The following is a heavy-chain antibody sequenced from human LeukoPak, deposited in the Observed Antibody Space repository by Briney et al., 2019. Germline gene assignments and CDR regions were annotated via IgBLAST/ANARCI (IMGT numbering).Heavy chain of an antibody. V-gene: IGHV3-21*01. CDR3: ARVMEYYGSADY. Sequence: GGSLRLSCAASRFTFSDYSMNWVRQAPGKGLEWVSSISSSSGYIYYADSVKGRFTISRDNAKNSRYPQMISLRAEDTAVYYCARVMEYYGSADYWGQGTLVTVSS. J-gene: IGHJ4*02. D-gene: IGHD3-10*01. CDR1: RFTFSDYS. CDR2: ISSSSGYI.